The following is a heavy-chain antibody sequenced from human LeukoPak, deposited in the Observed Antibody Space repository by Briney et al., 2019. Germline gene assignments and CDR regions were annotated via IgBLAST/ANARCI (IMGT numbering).Heavy chain of an antibody. J-gene: IGHJ4*02. CDR3: ARVPGRVVGVVISPFDY. D-gene: IGHD3-3*01. CDR1: GGSISSSSYS. V-gene: IGHV4-39*01. CDR2: IYYSGST. Sequence: PSETLSLTCTVSGGSISSSSYSWGWIRQPPGKGLEWIGSIYYSGSTYYNPSLKSRVTISVDTSKNQFSLKLSSVTAADTAVYYCARVPGRVVGVVISPFDYWGQGTLVTVSS.